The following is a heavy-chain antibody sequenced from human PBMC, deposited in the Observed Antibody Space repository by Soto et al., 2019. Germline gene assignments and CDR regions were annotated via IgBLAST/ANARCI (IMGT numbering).Heavy chain of an antibody. CDR1: GFTFSDYY. CDR2: ISSSSSYT. J-gene: IGHJ6*02. CDR3: AREGEQYYYDSSGYIPPYYYYGMDV. Sequence: QVQLVESGGGLVKPGGSLRLSCAASGFTFSDYYMSWIRQAPGKGLEWVSYISSSSSYTNYADSVKGRFTISRDNAKNSLYLKMNSLRAEETAVYYCAREGEQYYYDSSGYIPPYYYYGMDVWGQGTTVTVSS. V-gene: IGHV3-11*05. D-gene: IGHD3-22*01.